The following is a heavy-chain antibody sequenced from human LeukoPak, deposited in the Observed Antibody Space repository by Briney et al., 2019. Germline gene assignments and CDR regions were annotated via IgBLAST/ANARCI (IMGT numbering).Heavy chain of an antibody. J-gene: IGHJ6*04. CDR3: ARGSRGAGNYYYYGMDV. CDR2: IIPIFGTA. CDR1: GGTFSSYA. D-gene: IGHD1-26*01. Sequence: ASVTVSCKASGGTFSSYAISWVRQAPGQGLEWMGGIIPIFGTANYAQKFQGRVTITADKSTSTAYMELSSLRSEDTAVYYCARGSRGAGNYYYYGMDVWGKGTTVTVSS. V-gene: IGHV1-69*06.